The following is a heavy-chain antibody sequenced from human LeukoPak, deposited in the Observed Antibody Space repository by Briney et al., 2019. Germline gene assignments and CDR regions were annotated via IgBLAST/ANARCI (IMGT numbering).Heavy chain of an antibody. CDR3: ARSPQGYSDAFDI. CDR1: GGTFISYA. V-gene: IGHV1-69*13. J-gene: IGHJ3*02. CDR2: IIPIFGTA. D-gene: IGHD6-13*01. Sequence: ASVKVSCKASGGTFISYAISWVGQARGQGLEWMGGIIPIFGTANYAQKFQGRVTITPDESTSTAYMELSSLRSEDTAVYYCARSPQGYSDAFDIWGQGTMVTVSS.